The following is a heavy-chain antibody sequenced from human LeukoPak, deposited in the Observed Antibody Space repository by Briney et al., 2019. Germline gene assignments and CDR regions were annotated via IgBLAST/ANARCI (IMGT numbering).Heavy chain of an antibody. Sequence: SETLSLTCTVSGGSISSYYWSWIRQPPGKGLEWIGYIYYSGSTNYNPSLKSRVTISVDRSKNQFSLKLSSVTAADTAVYYCARRYCGGDCYAFGIWGQGTMVTVSS. J-gene: IGHJ3*02. V-gene: IGHV4-59*12. CDR1: GGSISSYY. CDR2: IYYSGST. D-gene: IGHD2-21*02. CDR3: ARRYCGGDCYAFGI.